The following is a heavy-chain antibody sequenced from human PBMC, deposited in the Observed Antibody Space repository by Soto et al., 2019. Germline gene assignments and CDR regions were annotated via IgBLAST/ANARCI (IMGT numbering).Heavy chain of an antibody. Sequence: GASVKVSCKASRYTFTNYYIHWVRQAPGQGLEWMGIINPSGGSTSYAQKFQGRVTMTRDTSTSTVYMELSGLRSEDTAVYYCARSESVAAATDVWGQGTTVTVSS. V-gene: IGHV1-46*01. CDR2: INPSGGST. J-gene: IGHJ6*02. D-gene: IGHD6-13*01. CDR3: ARSESVAAATDV. CDR1: RYTFTNYY.